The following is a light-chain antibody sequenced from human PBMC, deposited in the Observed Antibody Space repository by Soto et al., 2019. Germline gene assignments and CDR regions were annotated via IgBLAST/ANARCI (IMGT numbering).Light chain of an antibody. CDR3: QTWGSGIQV. Sequence: QPVLTQSPSASASLGASVKLTCTLSSGHSNYAIAWHQQQPEKGPRYLMKVNSDGSLSKGDGIPDRFSGSSSGDERYLTISSLQSEDEADYYCQTWGSGIQVFGRGTKLTVL. J-gene: IGLJ3*02. V-gene: IGLV4-69*01. CDR1: SGHSNYA. CDR2: VNSDGSL.